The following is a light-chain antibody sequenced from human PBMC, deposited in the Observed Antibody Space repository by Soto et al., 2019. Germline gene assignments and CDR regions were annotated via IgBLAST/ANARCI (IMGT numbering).Light chain of an antibody. CDR1: QSVSSY. J-gene: IGKJ4*01. CDR3: QQRSNWPST. Sequence: EIVLTQSPATQSLSPGERATLSCRASQSVSSYLAWYQQKPGQAPRLLIYDASNRATGIPARFSGSGSGTDFALTISILAPEDFAVYYCQQRSNWPSTFGGGTKVEIK. CDR2: DAS. V-gene: IGKV3-11*01.